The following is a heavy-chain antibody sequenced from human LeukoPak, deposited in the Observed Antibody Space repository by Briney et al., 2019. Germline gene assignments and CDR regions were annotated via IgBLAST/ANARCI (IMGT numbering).Heavy chain of an antibody. V-gene: IGHV4-30-4*01. Sequence: SETLSLTCTVSGGSVSSGDYYWSWIRQPPGKGLEWIAYMYYSGSTYYNPSLKSRVTMSADTSKNQLSLKLSSVTAADTAVNYCARPYYYDSRIDPWGQGILVTVSS. CDR2: MYYSGST. CDR3: ARPYYYDSRIDP. D-gene: IGHD3-22*01. J-gene: IGHJ5*02. CDR1: GGSVSSGDYY.